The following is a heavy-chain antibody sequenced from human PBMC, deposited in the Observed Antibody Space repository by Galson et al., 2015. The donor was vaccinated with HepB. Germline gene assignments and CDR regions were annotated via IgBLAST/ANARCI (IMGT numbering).Heavy chain of an antibody. CDR1: GYSFTSYW. J-gene: IGHJ4*02. D-gene: IGHD3-22*01. CDR3: ARLERDDSSGYYSSPLYFDY. Sequence: QSGAEVKKPGESLKISCTGSGYSFTSYWIGWVRQMPGKGLEWMGIIYPGDSDTSYSPSFQGQVTISADKSISTAYLQWSSLKASDTAMYYCARLERDDSSGYYSSPLYFDYWGQGTLVTVSS. CDR2: IYPGDSDT. V-gene: IGHV5-51*01.